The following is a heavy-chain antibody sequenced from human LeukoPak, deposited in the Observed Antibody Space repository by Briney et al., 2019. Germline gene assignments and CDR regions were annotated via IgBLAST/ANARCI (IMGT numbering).Heavy chain of an antibody. D-gene: IGHD1-14*01. Sequence: GGSLRLSCAAPGFTFSNYGMHWVRQAPGKGLEWVSSISSSGTYIDYADSVKGRFTISRDNAKNSLYLQMNSLRAEDTAVYYSARAGHPEYWGQGRLVTDSS. V-gene: IGHV3-21*01. CDR2: ISSSGTYI. CDR1: GFTFSNYG. CDR3: ARAGHPEY. J-gene: IGHJ4*02.